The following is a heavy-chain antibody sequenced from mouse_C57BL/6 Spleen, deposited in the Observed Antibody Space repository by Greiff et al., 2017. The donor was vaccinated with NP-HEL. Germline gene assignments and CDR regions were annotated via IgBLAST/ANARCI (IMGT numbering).Heavy chain of an antibody. CDR1: GFTFSSYA. Sequence: EVHLVESGGGLVKPGGSLKLSCAASGFTFSSYAMSWVRQTPEKRLEWVATISDGGSYTYYPDNVKGRFTISRDNAKNNLYLQMSHLKSEDTAMDYCARDRGLRRGGFAYWGQGTLVTVSA. J-gene: IGHJ3*01. CDR2: ISDGGSYT. D-gene: IGHD2-4*01. V-gene: IGHV5-4*01. CDR3: ARDRGLRRGGFAY.